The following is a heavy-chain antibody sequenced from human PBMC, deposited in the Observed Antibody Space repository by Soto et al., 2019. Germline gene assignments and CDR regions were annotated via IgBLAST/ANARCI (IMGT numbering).Heavy chain of an antibody. J-gene: IGHJ4*02. CDR2: ISYDGSNK. CDR3: ARSGLSITGTPWPFDY. V-gene: IGHV3-30-3*01. CDR1: GFTFSSYA. D-gene: IGHD1-20*01. Sequence: QVQLVESGGGVVQPGRSLRLSCAASGFTFSSYAMHWVRQAPGKGLAWVAVISYDGSNKYYADSVKGRFTISRDNSKNTLYLQMNSLRAEDTAVYYCARSGLSITGTPWPFDYWGQGTLVTVSS.